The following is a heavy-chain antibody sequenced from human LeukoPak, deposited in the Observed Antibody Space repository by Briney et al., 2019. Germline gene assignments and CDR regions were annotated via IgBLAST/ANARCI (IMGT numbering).Heavy chain of an antibody. J-gene: IGHJ3*02. V-gene: IGHV1-8*02. CDR1: GGTSNSYA. Sequence: ASVKVSCKASGGTSNSYAINWVRQATGQGLEWMGWMNPHSGNTGYAQKFQGRVTMTRNTSISTAYMGLSSLRSEDTAVYYCASESPYSGRGYAFDIWGQGTMVTVSS. CDR3: ASESPYSGRGYAFDI. D-gene: IGHD1-26*01. CDR2: MNPHSGNT.